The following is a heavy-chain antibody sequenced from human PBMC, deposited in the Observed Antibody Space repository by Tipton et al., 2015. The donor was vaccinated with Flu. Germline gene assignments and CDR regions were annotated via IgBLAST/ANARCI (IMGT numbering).Heavy chain of an antibody. Sequence: LRLSCSVSGASVGSPYCWGWVRQPPGKGLEWIGNICPGSPYYNPSLRSRVTISVAGPKGQFSLRLTSVTAADTAVYFCARRDFSNYVSEPKNWFDFWGQGTLVTVSS. J-gene: IGHJ5*01. CDR3: ARRDFSNYVSEPKNWFDF. D-gene: IGHD4-11*01. V-gene: IGHV4-38-2*01. CDR1: GASVGSPYC. CDR2: ICPGSP.